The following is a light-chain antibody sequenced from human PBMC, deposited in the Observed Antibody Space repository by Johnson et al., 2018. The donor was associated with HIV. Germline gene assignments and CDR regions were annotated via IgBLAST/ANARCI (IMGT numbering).Light chain of an antibody. V-gene: IGLV1-51*02. Sequence: QSVLTQPPSVSAAPGQTVNISCSGNVSNLERYFVSWYQQLPGAAPTLLIYEDNKRPSGIPDRFSGSKSVATVTLGITGLHTGDEADYYCGAWDSSLRTAFFGTGTKVTVL. J-gene: IGLJ1*01. CDR2: EDN. CDR1: VSNLERYF. CDR3: GAWDSSLRTAF.